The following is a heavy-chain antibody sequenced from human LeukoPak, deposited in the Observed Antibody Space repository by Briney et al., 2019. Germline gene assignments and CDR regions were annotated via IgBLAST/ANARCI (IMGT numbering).Heavy chain of an antibody. Sequence: GGSLRLSCAASGIRFSASAMHWVRKASGKGLEWVGRIRVKHDNCATSYGASVKGRFTISRDDSKNTAYLQMNSLKTEDTAVYYCTSGDYNDYWGQGTLVTVSS. CDR3: TSGDYNDY. J-gene: IGHJ4*02. CDR1: GIRFSASA. D-gene: IGHD4-17*01. V-gene: IGHV3-73*01. CDR2: IRVKHDNCAT.